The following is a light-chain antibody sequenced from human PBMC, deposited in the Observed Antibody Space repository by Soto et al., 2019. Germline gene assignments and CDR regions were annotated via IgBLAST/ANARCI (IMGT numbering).Light chain of an antibody. CDR2: SNN. CDR3: AAWDDSLNGWV. V-gene: IGLV1-44*01. J-gene: IGLJ3*02. CDR1: SSSIGSNT. Sequence: QLVLTQPPSASGTPGQRVTISCFGSSSSIGSNTVNWYQQLPGTAPKLLIYSNNQRPSGVPDRFSGSKSGTSASLAISGLQSEDDADYYCAAWDDSLNGWVFGGGTKLTVL.